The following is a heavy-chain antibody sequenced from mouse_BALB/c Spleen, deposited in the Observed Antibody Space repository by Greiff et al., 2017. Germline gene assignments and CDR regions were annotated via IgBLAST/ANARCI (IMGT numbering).Heavy chain of an antibody. CDR1: GFTFSDYG. J-gene: IGHJ4*01. Sequence: EVMLVESGGGLVQPGGSRKLSCAASGFTFSDYGMAWVRQAPGKGPEWVAFISNLAYSIYYADTVTGRFTISRENAKNTLYLEMSSLRSDDTAMYYCARGYYGNEDAMDYWGQGTSVTVSA. D-gene: IGHD2-1*01. V-gene: IGHV5-15*02. CDR3: ARGYYGNEDAMDY. CDR2: ISNLAYSI.